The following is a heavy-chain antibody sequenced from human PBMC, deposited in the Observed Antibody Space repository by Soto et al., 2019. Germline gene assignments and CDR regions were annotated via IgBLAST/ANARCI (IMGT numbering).Heavy chain of an antibody. CDR1: GFSFSTFA. V-gene: IGHV3-23*01. J-gene: IGHJ5*02. CDR3: AKGNYGDYGGFDP. CDR2: IISTGIST. Sequence: GGSLRLSCAASGFSFSTFARTWVRQAPGKGLEWVSTIISTGISTYYADSVKGRFTISRANSKNTLYLQMNSLRAEDSAVYYCAKGNYGDYGGFDPWGQGTLVTVYS. D-gene: IGHD4-17*01.